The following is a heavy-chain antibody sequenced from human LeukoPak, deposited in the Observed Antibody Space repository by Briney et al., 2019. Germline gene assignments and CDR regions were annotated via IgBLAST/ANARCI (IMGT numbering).Heavy chain of an antibody. CDR3: AKGRRVLLWFGESYYFDY. CDR1: GFTFSRYS. CDR2: ISGDGGTT. Sequence: GGSLRLSCAASGFTFSRYSMNWVRQAPGKGLEWVSGISGDGGTTYYADSVKGRFTISRDNSKNTLYLQMNSLRAEDTAVYYCAKGRRVLLWFGESYYFDYWGQGTLVTVSS. D-gene: IGHD3-10*01. V-gene: IGHV3-23*01. J-gene: IGHJ4*02.